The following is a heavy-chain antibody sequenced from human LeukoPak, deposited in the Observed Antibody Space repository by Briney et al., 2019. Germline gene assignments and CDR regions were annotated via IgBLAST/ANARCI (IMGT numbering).Heavy chain of an antibody. CDR1: GFIVSNSW. J-gene: IGHJ4*02. CDR3: ARGGLPGGFDY. D-gene: IGHD7-27*01. V-gene: IGHV3-74*01. CDR2: INNDGNRI. Sequence: GGSLRLSCAASGFIVSNSWVFWVRQAPGKGLMYVSEINNDGNRIRYVDSVKGRFTISRDGAKNTLFLQMNSLRDDDTAMYYCARGGLPGGFDYWGQGILVTVSS.